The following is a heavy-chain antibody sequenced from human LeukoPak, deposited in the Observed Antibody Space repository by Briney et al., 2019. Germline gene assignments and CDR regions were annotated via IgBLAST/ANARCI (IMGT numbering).Heavy chain of an antibody. CDR1: GYSFTSYW. D-gene: IGHD2-2*01. Sequence: GASLKISCKCSGYSFTSYWIGWVRPLPGKGLGWVGIIYPGDSDTKYSPSLQGQVTISDDKSISTAYLQWSSLKASDTAMYYCASPYGAYCSSTSCYNTNDAFDIWGQGTMVTVSS. J-gene: IGHJ3*02. V-gene: IGHV5-51*01. CDR3: ASPYGAYCSSTSCYNTNDAFDI. CDR2: IYPGDSDT.